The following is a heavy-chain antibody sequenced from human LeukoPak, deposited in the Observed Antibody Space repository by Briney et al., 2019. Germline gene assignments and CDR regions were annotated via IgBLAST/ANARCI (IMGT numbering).Heavy chain of an antibody. D-gene: IGHD3-10*01. CDR1: GFTFSSYA. Sequence: GGSLRLSCAASGFTFSSYAMSWVRQAPGKGLEWVSAISGSGGSTYYADSVKGRFTISRDNSKNTLYLQMNSLRAEDTAVYYCAKDRRITMVRPEDYFDYWGQGTLVTVSS. CDR2: ISGSGGST. V-gene: IGHV3-23*01. J-gene: IGHJ4*02. CDR3: AKDRRITMVRPEDYFDY.